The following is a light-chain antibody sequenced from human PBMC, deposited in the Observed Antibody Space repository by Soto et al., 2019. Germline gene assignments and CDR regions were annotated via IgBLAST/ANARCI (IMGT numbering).Light chain of an antibody. CDR1: SSDVGGYNY. V-gene: IGLV2-11*01. Sequence: QSALTQPRSVSGSPGQSVTISCTGGSSDVGGYNYVSWYQHHPGKAPKFMIYEVTKRPSGVPDRFSGSKSGNTASLTISGLQAEDEADYYCCSYAGSYTGVFGAGTKVTVL. CDR2: EVT. J-gene: IGLJ3*02. CDR3: CSYAGSYTGV.